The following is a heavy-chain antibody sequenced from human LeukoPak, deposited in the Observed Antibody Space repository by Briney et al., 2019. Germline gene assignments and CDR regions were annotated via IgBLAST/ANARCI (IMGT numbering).Heavy chain of an antibody. CDR3: ARDSDSGYGPFAS. J-gene: IGHJ4*02. CDR2: IHSGGTP. CDR1: GFAVSNNY. Sequence: GGSLRFSCAASGFAVSNNYMSWVRQAPGKGLEWVSVIHSGGTPNYADSVQGRFTISRDNSKTTVYLHMNSLRAEDTAVYYCARDSDSGYGPFASWGQGTLVTVSS. D-gene: IGHD5-12*01. V-gene: IGHV3-53*01.